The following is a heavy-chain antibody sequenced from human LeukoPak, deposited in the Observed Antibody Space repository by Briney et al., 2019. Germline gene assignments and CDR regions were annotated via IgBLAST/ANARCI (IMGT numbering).Heavy chain of an antibody. CDR1: GFTFSSYW. CDR2: ISSDGSST. CDR3: AILELANFDY. Sequence: GGSLRLSCAASGFTFSSYWMHWVRQAPGKGLVWVSRISSDGSSTSYADSVKGRFTISRDNAKDTLYLQMNSLRAEDTAVYYCAILELANFDYWGQGTLVTVSS. D-gene: IGHD1-7*01. J-gene: IGHJ4*02. V-gene: IGHV3-74*01.